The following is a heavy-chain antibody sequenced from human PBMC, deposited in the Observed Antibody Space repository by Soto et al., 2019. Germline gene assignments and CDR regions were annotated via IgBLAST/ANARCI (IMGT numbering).Heavy chain of an antibody. Sequence: QVQLVQSGAEVKKPGASVKVSCKVSSYTFTTYGITWVRQAPGQGLEWVGWISVYNDNTKYGKKVQDRVTMTTDTSTSTAYMELRSLRSDDTAVYYCARGSQNYDFWGQGTLVTVSS. CDR3: ARGSQNYDF. D-gene: IGHD3-3*01. V-gene: IGHV1-18*04. J-gene: IGHJ4*02. CDR2: ISVYNDNT. CDR1: SYTFTTYG.